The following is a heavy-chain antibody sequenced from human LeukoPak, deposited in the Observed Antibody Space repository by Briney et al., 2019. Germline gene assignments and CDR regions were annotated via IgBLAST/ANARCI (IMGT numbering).Heavy chain of an antibody. V-gene: IGHV3-53*01. CDR3: AAYYYTSGTSYGGH. J-gene: IGHJ4*02. CDR2: IYTGGAT. D-gene: IGHD3-10*01. Sequence: PGGSLRLSCAASGFTVSSNYMSWVRQAPGKGLEWVSVIYTGGATYYADSVKGRFTISRDNSKNTLYLQMNSLRAEDTAVYYCAAYYYTSGTSYGGHWGQGTLVTVSS. CDR1: GFTVSSNY.